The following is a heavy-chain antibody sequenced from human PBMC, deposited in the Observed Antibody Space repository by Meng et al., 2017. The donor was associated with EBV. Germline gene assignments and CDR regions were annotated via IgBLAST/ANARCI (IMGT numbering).Heavy chain of an antibody. D-gene: IGHD1-26*01. Sequence: QVQLQQWGAGLLKPSEALSLACAXXXXPSSGYYWSWIRPPPGKGLEWIGEINHSGSTNYTPSLKSRVTISVDTSKNQFSLKLSSVTAADTAVYYCARGGGNRGGIVGATYRLNWFDPWGQGTLVTVSS. CDR1: XXPSSGYY. V-gene: IGHV4-34*01. J-gene: IGHJ5*02. CDR3: ARGGGNRGGIVGATYRLNWFDP. CDR2: INHSGST.